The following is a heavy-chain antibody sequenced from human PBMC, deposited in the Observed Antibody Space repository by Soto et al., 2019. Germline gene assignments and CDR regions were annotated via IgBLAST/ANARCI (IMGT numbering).Heavy chain of an antibody. CDR3: ERGTIYTPYGMDV. J-gene: IGHJ6*02. CDR1: GDSFTSYL. V-gene: IGHV5-51*01. CDR2: IYPGDSDT. Sequence: PXDSLRLSCKFSGDSFTSYLIGWVLQMPGKGLEWMGIIYPGDSDTRYSPSFQGQVTISADKSISTAYLQWSSLKASDTAMYYCERGTIYTPYGMDVWGQGTTVTVSS. D-gene: IGHD3-16*01.